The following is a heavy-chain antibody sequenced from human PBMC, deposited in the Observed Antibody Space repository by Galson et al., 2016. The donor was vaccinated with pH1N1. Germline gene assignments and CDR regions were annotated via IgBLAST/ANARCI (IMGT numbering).Heavy chain of an antibody. CDR2: VDPRNGHT. CDR1: TYTFSNFI. Sequence: SVKVSCKASTYTFSNFIIHWVRQAPGQGLEWLGRVDPRNGHTHYSLKFQDRVAVTRDTSTRTVFMDLNSLKSEDTAVYFCVRELPDSVYFDSWGQGVRVTVSS. D-gene: IGHD1-14*01. V-gene: IGHV1-46*03. CDR3: VRELPDSVYFDS. J-gene: IGHJ4*02.